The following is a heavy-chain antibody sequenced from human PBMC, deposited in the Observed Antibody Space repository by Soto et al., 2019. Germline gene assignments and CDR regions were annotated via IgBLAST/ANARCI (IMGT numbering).Heavy chain of an antibody. J-gene: IGHJ6*03. CDR1: GGSISSGGYY. D-gene: IGHD1-1*01. Sequence: PSETLSLTCTVSGGSISSGGYYWSWIRQHPGKGLEWIGYIYYSGSTYYNPSFKSRVTISVDTSKNQFSLKLSSVTAADTAVYYCARAERNWNYYYMDVWGKGTTVTVSS. CDR3: ARAERNWNYYYMDV. CDR2: IYYSGST. V-gene: IGHV4-31*03.